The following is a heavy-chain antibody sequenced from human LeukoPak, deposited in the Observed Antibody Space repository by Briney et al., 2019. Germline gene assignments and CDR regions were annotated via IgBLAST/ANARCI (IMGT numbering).Heavy chain of an antibody. D-gene: IGHD3-9*01. CDR2: IYYSGST. CDR1: GGSISSYY. Sequence: SETLSLTCTVSGGSISSYYWSWIRQPPGKGLEWIGYIYYSGSTNYNPSLKSRVTISVDTSKNQFSLKLSSVTAADTAVHYCARATIAQPPDYWGQGTLVTVSS. V-gene: IGHV4-59*12. CDR3: ARATIAQPPDY. J-gene: IGHJ4*02.